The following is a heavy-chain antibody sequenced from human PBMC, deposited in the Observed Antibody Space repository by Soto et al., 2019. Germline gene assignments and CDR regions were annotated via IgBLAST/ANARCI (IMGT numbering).Heavy chain of an antibody. CDR3: ARDRAGYGDAKWGLDL. V-gene: IGHV4-61*01. J-gene: IGHJ2*01. Sequence: QVQLQESGPGLVKPSETLSLTCSVSGGSVSSDNYYWSWIRQPPGKGLEWIGYMYYSGTTDHNPSLKSRVTLSDDTSKNQFSLKLSSVTAADTAVYYCARDRAGYGDAKWGLDLWGRGTLVTVSS. CDR2: MYYSGTT. D-gene: IGHD4-17*01. CDR1: GGSVSSDNYY.